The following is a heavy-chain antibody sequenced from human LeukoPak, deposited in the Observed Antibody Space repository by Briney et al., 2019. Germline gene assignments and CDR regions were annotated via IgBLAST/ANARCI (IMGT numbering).Heavy chain of an antibody. D-gene: IGHD2-15*01. V-gene: IGHV3-23*01. Sequence: GGSLRLSCTASGFTFSRHWISWVRQAPGKGLEWVSAISGSGDSTYYGDSVKGRFTISRDNSKNTLYLQMSSLRAEDTAVYYCVRYCNGGSCYRAAFDVWGPGTMVTVSS. CDR2: ISGSGDST. J-gene: IGHJ3*01. CDR1: GFTFSRHW. CDR3: VRYCNGGSCYRAAFDV.